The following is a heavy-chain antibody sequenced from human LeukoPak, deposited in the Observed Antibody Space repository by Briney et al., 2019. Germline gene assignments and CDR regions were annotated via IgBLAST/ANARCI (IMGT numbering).Heavy chain of an antibody. CDR3: ARGPRYSSSWYTGPSFFDY. CDR1: GFTFSSYS. J-gene: IGHJ4*02. D-gene: IGHD6-13*01. V-gene: IGHV3-21*01. CDR2: ISSSSSYI. Sequence: NPGGSLGLSCAASGFTFSSYSMNWVRQAPGKGLEWVSSISSSSSYIYYADSVKGRFTISRDNAKNSLYLQMNSLRAEDTAVYYCARGPRYSSSWYTGPSFFDYWGQGTLVTVSS.